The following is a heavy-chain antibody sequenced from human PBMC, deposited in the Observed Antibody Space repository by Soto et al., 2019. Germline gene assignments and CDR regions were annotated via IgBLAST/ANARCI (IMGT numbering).Heavy chain of an antibody. J-gene: IGHJ4*02. V-gene: IGHV4-4*02. CDR2: IYHSGAT. Sequence: QVHLQESGPGLVKPSGTLSLTCAVSGDSITSRNWWSWVRQAPGKGLAWIGEIYHSGATTYNPSLKNRASISVDPSNNHFSLKLTSVTAADTAVYFCARDLGTGTDYWGRGTLVTVAS. CDR3: ARDLGTGTDY. CDR1: GDSITSRNW. D-gene: IGHD1-1*01.